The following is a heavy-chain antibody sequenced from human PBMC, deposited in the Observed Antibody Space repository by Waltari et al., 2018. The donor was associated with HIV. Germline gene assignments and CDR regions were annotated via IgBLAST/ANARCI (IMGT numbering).Heavy chain of an antibody. CDR1: EYGFTEYD. D-gene: IGHD3-10*01. V-gene: IGHV1-8*01. CDR2: MNPDSGNT. CDR3: ARAVYGSGLNFLDY. J-gene: IGHJ4*02. Sequence: QEQLVQSGAEVKKPGASVKVSGKASEYGFTEYDLNWVRQAPGQGLEWMGRMNPDSGNTEYAQKFQGRVTMTRDTSTSTAYMELSSLRSDDTAVYYCARAVYGSGLNFLDYWGQGTLVSVSS.